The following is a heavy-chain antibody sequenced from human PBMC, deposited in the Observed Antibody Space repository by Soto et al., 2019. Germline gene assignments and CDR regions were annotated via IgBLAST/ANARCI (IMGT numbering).Heavy chain of an antibody. CDR1: GFTFSSYS. D-gene: IGHD3-3*01. CDR2: ISSSSSTI. J-gene: IGHJ6*03. CDR3: ARASPAGFLEWLVSYYYMDV. V-gene: IGHV3-48*01. Sequence: PGGSLRLSCAASGFTFSSYSMNWVRQAPGKGLEWVSYISSSSSTIYYADSVKGRFTISRDNAKNSLYLQMNSLRAEDTAVYYCARASPAGFLEWLVSYYYMDVWGKGTTVTVSS.